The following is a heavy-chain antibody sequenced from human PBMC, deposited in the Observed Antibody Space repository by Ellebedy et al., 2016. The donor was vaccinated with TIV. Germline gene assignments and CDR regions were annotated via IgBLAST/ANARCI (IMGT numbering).Heavy chain of an antibody. CDR2: IYYSGST. CDR3: ARQMLRRRWLQPQRADAFDI. Sequence: SDTLSLTCTVSGGSISSYYWSWIRQPPGKGLEWIGYIYYSGSTNYNPSLKSRVTISVDTSKNQFSLKLSSVTAADTAVYYCARQMLRRRWLQPQRADAFDIWGQGTMVTVSS. CDR1: GGSISSYY. J-gene: IGHJ3*02. V-gene: IGHV4-59*08. D-gene: IGHD5-24*01.